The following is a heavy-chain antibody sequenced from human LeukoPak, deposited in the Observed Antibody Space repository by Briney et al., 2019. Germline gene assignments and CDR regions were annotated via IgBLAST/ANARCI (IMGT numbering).Heavy chain of an antibody. Sequence: PSETLSLTCAVYGGSFSGYYWSWIRQPPGKGLEWIGEINHSGSTNYNPSLKSRVTISVDTSKNQFSLKLSSVTAADTAVYYCARLWFGELPVLDYWGQGTLVTVSS. CDR2: INHSGST. V-gene: IGHV4-34*01. CDR1: GGSFSGYY. CDR3: ARLWFGELPVLDY. D-gene: IGHD3-10*01. J-gene: IGHJ4*02.